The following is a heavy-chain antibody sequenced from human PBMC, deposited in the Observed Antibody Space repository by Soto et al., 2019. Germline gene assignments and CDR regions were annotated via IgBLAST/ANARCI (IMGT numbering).Heavy chain of an antibody. J-gene: IGHJ5*02. Sequence: PSETLSLTCAVSGGSISSGGYSWSWIRQPPGKGLEWIGYIYHSGSTYYNPSLKSRVTISVDRSKTQFSLKLDSVTAADTAVYYCARSVFPWGQGTLVTVSS. CDR1: GGSISSGGYS. CDR3: ARSVFP. CDR2: IYHSGST. V-gene: IGHV4-30-2*01.